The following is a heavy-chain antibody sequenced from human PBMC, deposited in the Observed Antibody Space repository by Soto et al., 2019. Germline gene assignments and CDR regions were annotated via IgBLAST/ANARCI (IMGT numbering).Heavy chain of an antibody. CDR1: GLTISTNW. V-gene: IGHV3-74*03. CDR2: INSDASSK. CDR3: ARELNDYPYYYDY. Sequence: GGSLRLSCAASGLTISTNWMHWVRQTPGKGLMWVSRINSDASSKSYADTVKGRFTVSRDNVTNTLYLQMNSLREEDTAVYYCARELNDYPYYYDYWGQGALVTVSS. D-gene: IGHD4-17*01. J-gene: IGHJ4*02.